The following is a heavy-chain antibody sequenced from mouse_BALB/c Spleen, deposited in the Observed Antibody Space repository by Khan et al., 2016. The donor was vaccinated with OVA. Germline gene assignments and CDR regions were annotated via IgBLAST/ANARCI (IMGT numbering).Heavy chain of an antibody. D-gene: IGHD1-1*01. Sequence: VQLQQSGPELVNPGASVKLSCKVPGFTFKNTNSHGGNQSLEQGRDGMGGIDLANGNTNYAPKFQGKATLEADTSSNTVSLQLSSLTSEYTAVYYCSYSLRLYAMDYWGHGTSVTVSS. CDR1: GFTFKNTN. J-gene: IGHJ4*01. V-gene: IGHV14-3*02. CDR3: SYSLRLYAMDY. CDR2: IDLANGNT.